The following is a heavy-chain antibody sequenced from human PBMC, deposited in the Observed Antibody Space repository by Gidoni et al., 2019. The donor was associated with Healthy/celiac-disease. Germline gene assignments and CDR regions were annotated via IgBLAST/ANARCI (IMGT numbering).Heavy chain of an antibody. CDR1: GFTFSSYA. D-gene: IGHD5-12*01. V-gene: IGHV3-23*01. CDR2: ISGSGGST. J-gene: IGHJ5*02. Sequence: EVQLLESGGGLVQPGGSLRLSCAASGFTFSSYAMSWVRQAPGKGLEWVSAISGSGGSTYYADSVKGRFTSSRDNSKNTLDLQMNSLRAEDTAVDYCAKGSGYGSSGWFDPWGQGTLVTVSS. CDR3: AKGSGYGSSGWFDP.